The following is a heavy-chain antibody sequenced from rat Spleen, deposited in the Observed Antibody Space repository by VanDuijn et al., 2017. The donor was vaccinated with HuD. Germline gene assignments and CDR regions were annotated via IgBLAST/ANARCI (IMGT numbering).Heavy chain of an antibody. V-gene: IGHV3-3*01. CDR3: AKDREYYGYNSFGY. J-gene: IGHJ2*01. CDR2: INSAGST. D-gene: IGHD1-9*01. Sequence: EVQLQESGPGLVKPSQSLSLTCSVTGYSITSSYRWSWIRKFPGSKLEWMGYINSAGSTDYNPSLKSRISITRDTSKNQFFLQMNSLRSEDTATYYCAKDREYYGYNSFGYWGQGVMVTVSS. CDR1: GYSITSSYR.